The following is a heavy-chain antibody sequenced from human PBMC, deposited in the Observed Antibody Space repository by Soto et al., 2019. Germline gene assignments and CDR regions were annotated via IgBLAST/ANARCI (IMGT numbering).Heavy chain of an antibody. CDR1: GLTFSSYS. J-gene: IGHJ3*02. CDR3: AKGGYGSANSGYAFDI. V-gene: IGHV3-21*01. D-gene: IGHD3-10*01. CDR2: ISSSTIYI. Sequence: EVQLVESGGGLVKPGGSLRLSCAASGLTFSSYSMNWVRQAPGKGLEWVSSISSSTIYIYYADSVKGRFTISRDNAKESRYLQMNCLRAEDTAVYYCAKGGYGSANSGYAFDIWGQGTMVTVSS.